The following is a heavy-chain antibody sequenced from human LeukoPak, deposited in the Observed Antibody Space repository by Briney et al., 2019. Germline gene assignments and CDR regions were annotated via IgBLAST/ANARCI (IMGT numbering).Heavy chain of an antibody. V-gene: IGHV1-69*06. Sequence: GASVKVSCKASGGTFSSYAISWVRQAPGQGLEWMGGIIPIFGTANYAQKFQGRVTITADKSTSTAYMELSSLRSEDTAVYYCARDQFNVVVAATSAFDTWGQGTMVTVSS. CDR1: GGTFSSYA. CDR3: ARDQFNVVVAATSAFDT. J-gene: IGHJ3*02. CDR2: IIPIFGTA. D-gene: IGHD2-15*01.